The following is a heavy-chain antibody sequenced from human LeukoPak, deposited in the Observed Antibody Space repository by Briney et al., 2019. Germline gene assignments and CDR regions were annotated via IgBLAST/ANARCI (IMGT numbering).Heavy chain of an antibody. D-gene: IGHD3-3*01. CDR2: ISASGGST. CDR1: GFTFSSYA. V-gene: IGHV3-23*01. CDR3: ARGEFGGFWSGYYFNY. J-gene: IGHJ4*02. Sequence: PGGSLRLSCAASGFTFSSYAMSWVRQAPGKGLEWVSAISASGGSTYYADSVKGRFTISRDNSKNTLFLQMNSLRAEDTAVYYCARGEFGGFWSGYYFNYWGQGTLVTVSS.